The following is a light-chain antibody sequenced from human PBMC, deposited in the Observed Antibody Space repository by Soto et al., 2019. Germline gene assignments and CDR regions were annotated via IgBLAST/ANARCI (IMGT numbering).Light chain of an antibody. CDR3: QQCRNWPRT. Sequence: EIVMTQSPGTLSLSPGEGATLSCRASQSVSSSYLAWYQQKPGQAPRLLIYDASNRATGIPARFSCSGAGTDFTRTISSLQPEDVAVDYCQQCRNWPRTFGQGTKVDIK. V-gene: IGKV3D-20*02. CDR2: DAS. CDR1: QSVSSSY. J-gene: IGKJ1*01.